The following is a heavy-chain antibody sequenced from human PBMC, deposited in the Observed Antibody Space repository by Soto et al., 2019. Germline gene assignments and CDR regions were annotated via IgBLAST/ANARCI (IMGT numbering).Heavy chain of an antibody. CDR1: GGSISSGGYY. CDR3: ALRLGDPGRLYFDY. D-gene: IGHD3-16*01. V-gene: IGHV4-31*03. Sequence: QVQLQESGPGLVKPSQTLSLTCTVSGGSISSGGYYCSWIRQYPGKGLEWIGYIYYSGSTYYNPSLKSRVSISVDTSKNQFSLKLSSVTAADTAVYYCALRLGDPGRLYFDYWGQGTLVTVSS. CDR2: IYYSGST. J-gene: IGHJ4*02.